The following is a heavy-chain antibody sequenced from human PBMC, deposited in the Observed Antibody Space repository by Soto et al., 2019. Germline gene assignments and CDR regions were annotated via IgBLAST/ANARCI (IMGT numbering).Heavy chain of an antibody. CDR3: ARADRDNWSGYRDAFDI. D-gene: IGHD3-3*01. V-gene: IGHV3-30-3*01. Sequence: GGSLRLSCAASGFTFSSYAMHWVRQAPGKGLEWVAVISYDGSNKYYADSVKGRFTISRDNSKNTLYLQMNSLRAEDTAVYYCARADRDNWSGYRDAFDIWGQGTMVTVSS. CDR1: GFTFSSYA. J-gene: IGHJ3*02. CDR2: ISYDGSNK.